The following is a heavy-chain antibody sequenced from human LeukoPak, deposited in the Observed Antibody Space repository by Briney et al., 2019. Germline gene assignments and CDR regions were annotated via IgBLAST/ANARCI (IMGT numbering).Heavy chain of an antibody. D-gene: IGHD3-22*01. CDR1: GGTFSSYA. V-gene: IGHV1-18*01. J-gene: IGHJ4*02. CDR3: ARFRYDSSGKFDY. Sequence: GASVKVSCKASGGTFSSYAISWVRQAPGQGLGWMGWTTAYNGNTNYAQKLQGRVTMTTDTSTSTANMELRSLRSDDTAVYYCARFRYDSSGKFDYWGQGTLVTVSS. CDR2: TTAYNGNT.